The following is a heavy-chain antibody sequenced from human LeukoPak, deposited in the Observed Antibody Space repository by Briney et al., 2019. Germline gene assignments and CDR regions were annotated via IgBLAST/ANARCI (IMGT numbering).Heavy chain of an antibody. J-gene: IGHJ3*02. D-gene: IGHD6-19*01. CDR1: GFTFSSYS. CDR2: ISSSSSYI. V-gene: IGHV3-21*01. CDR3: VRDYMGGWYFGAFDI. Sequence: GGSLRLSCAASGFTFSSYSMNWVRQAPGKGLEWVSSISSSSSYIYYADSVKGRFTISRDNAKNSLYLQMNSLRAEDTAVYYCVRDYMGGWYFGAFDIWGQGTMVTVSS.